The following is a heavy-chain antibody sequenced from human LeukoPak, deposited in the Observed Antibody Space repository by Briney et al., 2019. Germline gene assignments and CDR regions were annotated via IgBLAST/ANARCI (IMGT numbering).Heavy chain of an antibody. J-gene: IGHJ3*02. Sequence: SGPTLVKPTQTLTLTCTFSGFSLSTSGVGVGWIRQPPGKALEWLALIYWDDDKRYSPSLKSRLTITKDTSKNQVVLTMTNMDPVDTATYYCARRYCSSTSCVYDIWGQGTMVTLSS. CDR2: IYWDDDK. CDR3: ARRYCSSTSCVYDI. V-gene: IGHV2-5*02. D-gene: IGHD2-2*01. CDR1: GFSLSTSGVG.